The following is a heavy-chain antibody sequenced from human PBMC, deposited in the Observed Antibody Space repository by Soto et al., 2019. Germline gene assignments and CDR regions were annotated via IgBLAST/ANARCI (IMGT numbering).Heavy chain of an antibody. V-gene: IGHV3-48*01. Sequence: GGSLRLSCAASGFTFSSYSMNWVRQAPGKGLEWVSYISSSSSTIYYADSVKGRFTISRDNAKNSLYLQMNSLRAEDTAVYYGVRVQSYYYYYMDGWGKGTTVTVAS. J-gene: IGHJ6*03. CDR3: VRVQSYYYYYMDG. CDR2: ISSSSSTI. CDR1: GFTFSSYS.